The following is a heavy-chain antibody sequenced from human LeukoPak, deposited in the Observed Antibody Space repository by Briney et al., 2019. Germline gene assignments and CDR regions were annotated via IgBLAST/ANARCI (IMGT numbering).Heavy chain of an antibody. CDR1: GFTVSSNY. D-gene: IGHD6-19*01. CDR3: ARGRPGYSSGWGIDY. Sequence: GGSLRLSCAASGFTVSSNYMSWVRQAPGKGLEWVSVIYSGGSRYYADSVKGRFTISRDNSKNTLYLQMNSLRAEDTAVYYCARGRPGYSSGWGIDYWGQGTLVTVSS. V-gene: IGHV3-53*01. CDR2: IYSGGSR. J-gene: IGHJ4*02.